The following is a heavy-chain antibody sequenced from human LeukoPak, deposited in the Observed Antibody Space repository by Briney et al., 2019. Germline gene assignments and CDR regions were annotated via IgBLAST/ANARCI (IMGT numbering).Heavy chain of an antibody. CDR3: ARVRGRWLQKGDDAFDI. CDR1: GGSISIYY. V-gene: IGHV4-59*01. CDR2: IHYSGST. D-gene: IGHD5-24*01. Sequence: PSETLSLTCTVSGGSISIYYWCWIRQPPGKGMEWNGYIHYSGSTNYNPSLKSRVTISVDTSKNQFSLKLSSVTAADTAVYYCARVRGRWLQKGDDAFDIWGQGTMVTVSS. J-gene: IGHJ3*02.